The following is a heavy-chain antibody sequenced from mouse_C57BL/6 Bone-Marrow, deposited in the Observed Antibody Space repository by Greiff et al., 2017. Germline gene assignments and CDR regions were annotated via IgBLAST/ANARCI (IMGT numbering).Heavy chain of an antibody. CDR2: ISSGGDYI. CDR1: GFTFSSYA. J-gene: IGHJ4*01. Sequence: EVMLVESGEGLVKPGGSLKLSCAASGFTFSSYAMSWVRQTPEKRLEWVAYISSGGDYIYYADTVKGRFTISRDNARNTLYLQMSSLTSEDTAMYYCTRDGGYGNYPPYAMDYWGQGTSVTVSS. CDR3: TRDGGYGNYPPYAMDY. V-gene: IGHV5-9-1*02. D-gene: IGHD2-1*01.